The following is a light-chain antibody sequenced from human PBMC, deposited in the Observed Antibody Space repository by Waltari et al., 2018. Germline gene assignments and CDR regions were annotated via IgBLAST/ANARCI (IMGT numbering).Light chain of an antibody. Sequence: DIVMTQSPDSLAVSLGERATINCKSSQSVLHSYNNKNYLAWYQQKPGQPPKLLIYWASTRESGVPDRFSGSGSGTDFTLTISSLQAEDVAVYYCQQYYSTCQFGQGTKVEIK. V-gene: IGKV4-1*01. J-gene: IGKJ1*01. CDR2: WAS. CDR3: QQYYSTCQ. CDR1: QSVLHSYNNKNY.